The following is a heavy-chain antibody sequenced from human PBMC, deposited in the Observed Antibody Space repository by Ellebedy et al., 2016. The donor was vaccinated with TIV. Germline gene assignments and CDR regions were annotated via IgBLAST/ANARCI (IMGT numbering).Heavy chain of an antibody. D-gene: IGHD6-6*01. V-gene: IGHV1-18*04. J-gene: IGHJ4*02. CDR1: GYMFTNYG. Sequence: AASVKVSCKTSGYMFTNYGMHWLRQAPGQGPEWMGWISGYTGDTHYAQKVQGRVSMITDTSTSTGYLELRSLRSDDTAVYYCARDTSSSADYWGQGTLVTVSS. CDR3: ARDTSSSADY. CDR2: ISGYTGDT.